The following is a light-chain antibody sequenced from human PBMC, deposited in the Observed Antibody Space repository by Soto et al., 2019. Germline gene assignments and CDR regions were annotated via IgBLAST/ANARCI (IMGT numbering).Light chain of an antibody. CDR1: QSISRY. CDR3: QQSYNGPFT. CDR2: SAS. V-gene: IGKV1-39*01. J-gene: IGKJ3*01. Sequence: DIQMTQSPSSLSASVGDRVTVTYRASQSISRYLSWFQQRPGKAPKLLIYSASNLQTGVPSRFSGSGSGTDFTLTISSLQPEDFATYYCQQSYNGPFTFGPGTTVDL.